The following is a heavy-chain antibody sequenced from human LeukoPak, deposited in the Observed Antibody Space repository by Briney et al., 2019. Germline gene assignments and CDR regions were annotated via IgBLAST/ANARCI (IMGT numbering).Heavy chain of an antibody. CDR1: GFSFSSYA. CDR3: AKHVYSSAWPYYLDT. J-gene: IGHJ4*02. D-gene: IGHD6-19*01. V-gene: IGHV3-23*01. CDR2: ISGSGVST. Sequence: GGSLRLSCAASGFSFSSYAMSWVRQAPGKGLEWVSAISGSGVSTYYADSVKGRFTISRDNSKNTLYLQMNSLRAEDTALYYCAKHVYSSAWPYYLDTGAREPWSPSPQ.